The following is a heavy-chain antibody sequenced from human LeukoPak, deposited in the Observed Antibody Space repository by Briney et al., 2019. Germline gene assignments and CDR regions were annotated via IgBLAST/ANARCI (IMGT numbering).Heavy chain of an antibody. D-gene: IGHD2-2*01. J-gene: IGHJ4*02. CDR1: GGSMSSNY. Sequence: PSETLSVTCTVSGGSMSSNYWSCIRQPPGKGLEWIGYIYYSGSTNYNPSLKSRITISVDTSKNQFSLKLSSVTAADTAVYYCARDRRGTSCYHYWGQGTLVTVSS. CDR2: IYYSGST. CDR3: ARDRRGTSCYHY. V-gene: IGHV4-59*01.